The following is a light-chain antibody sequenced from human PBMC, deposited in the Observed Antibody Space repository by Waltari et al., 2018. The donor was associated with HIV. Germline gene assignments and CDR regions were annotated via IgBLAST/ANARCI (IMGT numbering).Light chain of an antibody. V-gene: IGLV1-36*01. CDR1: SPNIGSNV. CDR3: ATWDDILRGYV. CDR2: YDD. J-gene: IGLJ1*01. Sequence: QSVLTQPPSVSGAPRQRVTISCSGGSPNIGSNVVTWYTQLPGKAPRLLIYYDDLLSSGVSDRFSGAKSGTSASLAISGLQSEDEADYYCATWDDILRGYVFGPGTKVTVL.